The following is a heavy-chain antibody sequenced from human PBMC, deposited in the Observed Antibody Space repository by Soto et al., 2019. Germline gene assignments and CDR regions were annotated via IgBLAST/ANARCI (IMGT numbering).Heavy chain of an antibody. CDR3: ARSLRNDLFDY. D-gene: IGHD3-16*01. Sequence: SETLSLTCTVSGCSISRFFWGWIRQPPGKGLELIGYIYYTGSTNYHSALKSRVNNSVDTSKIQFSLQLNSVTAADTGVYFLARSLRNDLFDYWGQGALVTVSS. V-gene: IGHV4-59*01. CDR2: IYYTGST. J-gene: IGHJ4*02. CDR1: GCSISRFF.